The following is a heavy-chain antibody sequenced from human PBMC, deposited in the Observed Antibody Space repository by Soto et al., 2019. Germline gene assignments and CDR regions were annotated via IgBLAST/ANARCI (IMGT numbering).Heavy chain of an antibody. CDR1: GFTFSSYA. J-gene: IGHJ3*02. CDR3: AGGGTSGNYAFDI. D-gene: IGHD1-26*01. Sequence: EVQLLESGGGLVQPGGSLRLSCAASGFTFSSYAMSWVRQAPGKGLAWVSSITSSGGSTYYADSVKGRFTISRDNSKNTLYLQMNSLRAEDTAVYYCAGGGTSGNYAFDIWGQGTVVTVSS. CDR2: ITSSGGST. V-gene: IGHV3-23*01.